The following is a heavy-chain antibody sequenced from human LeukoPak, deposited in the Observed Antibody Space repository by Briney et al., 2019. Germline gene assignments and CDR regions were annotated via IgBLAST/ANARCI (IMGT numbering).Heavy chain of an antibody. CDR3: AKEYTNAMDYFDC. J-gene: IGHJ4*02. Sequence: GGSLRLSCAASGFTFSSHGMHWARQAPGKGLEWVAVKSYDGRKQYYADSVKGRFTISRDNSKNTLYLQMNSLREEDTAVYYCAKEYTNAMDYFDCWGQGALVTVSS. CDR1: GFTFSSHG. V-gene: IGHV3-30*18. CDR2: KSYDGRKQ. D-gene: IGHD2-8*01.